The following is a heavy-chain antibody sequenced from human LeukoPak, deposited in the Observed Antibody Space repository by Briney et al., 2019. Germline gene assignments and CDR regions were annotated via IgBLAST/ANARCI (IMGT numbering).Heavy chain of an antibody. CDR1: GYTFTSYD. V-gene: IGHV1-8*01. Sequence: ASVKVSCKASGYTFTSYDINWVRQATGQGLEWMGWMNPNSGNTGYAQKFQGRVTMTRNTSISTAYMELSSLRSEDTAVYYCARDVEMATEVFDYWGQGTLVTVPS. D-gene: IGHD5-24*01. J-gene: IGHJ4*02. CDR3: ARDVEMATEVFDY. CDR2: MNPNSGNT.